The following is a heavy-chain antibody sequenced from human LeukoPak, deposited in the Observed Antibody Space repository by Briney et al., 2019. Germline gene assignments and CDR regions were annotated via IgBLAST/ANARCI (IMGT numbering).Heavy chain of an antibody. CDR1: GFTFYDYG. J-gene: IGHJ4*02. V-gene: IGHV3-20*04. CDR3: ARHDYGDYQPRGYFDY. D-gene: IGHD4-17*01. CDR2: IYWNGGST. Sequence: GGSLRLSCAASGFTFYDYGMSWVRQAPGKGLEWVSGIYWNGGSTGYADSVKGRFTISRDKAKNSLYLQMNSLRAEDTALYYCARHDYGDYQPRGYFDYWGQGTLVTVSS.